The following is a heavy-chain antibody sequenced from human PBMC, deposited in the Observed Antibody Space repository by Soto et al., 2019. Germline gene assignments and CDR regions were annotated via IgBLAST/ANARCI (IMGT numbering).Heavy chain of an antibody. CDR3: ARDPPGFHSAFDF. CDR2: TYYRSTWSS. CDR1: GDSVSSNGPA. D-gene: IGHD4-4*01. Sequence: SQTLSLTCAISGDSVSSNGPAWKWIRQSPSRGLAWLGSTYYRSTWSSDYSPSVKSRITFNPDASQNQVSLQLNSVTPEDTAIYYRARDPPGFHSAFDFWGQGTLITVSS. J-gene: IGHJ4*02. V-gene: IGHV6-1*01.